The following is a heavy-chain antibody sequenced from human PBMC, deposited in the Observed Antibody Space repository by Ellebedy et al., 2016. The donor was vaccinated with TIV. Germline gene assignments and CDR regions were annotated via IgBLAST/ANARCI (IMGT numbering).Heavy chain of an antibody. Sequence: GESLKISCAASGFTFSSYDMHWVRQAPGKGLEWVALISYDANNKYYADSVKGRFTISRDNSKNTLYLHMNSLRAEDTAVYYCAKPPMGQLYFDYWGKGALVTVSS. J-gene: IGHJ4*02. D-gene: IGHD3-10*01. V-gene: IGHV3-30*18. CDR1: GFTFSSYD. CDR3: AKPPMGQLYFDY. CDR2: ISYDANNK.